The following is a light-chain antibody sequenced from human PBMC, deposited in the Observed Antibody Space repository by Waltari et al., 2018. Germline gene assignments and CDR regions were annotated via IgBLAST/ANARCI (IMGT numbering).Light chain of an antibody. CDR3: VLYMGSGIWV. V-gene: IGLV8-61*01. J-gene: IGLJ3*02. Sequence: QTEVTQEPSFSVSPGGTVTLTCGLSSGSVSTSYFPTWYQQTPGQTPRTLIYSTNTRPSGVPDRFSGSILGNKAALTITGAQADDESDYYCVLYMGSGIWVFGGGTKLTVL. CDR2: STN. CDR1: SGSVSTSYF.